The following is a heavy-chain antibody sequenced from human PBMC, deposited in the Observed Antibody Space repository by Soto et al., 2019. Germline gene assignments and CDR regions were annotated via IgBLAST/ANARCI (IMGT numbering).Heavy chain of an antibody. CDR1: GYTFTSYG. V-gene: IGHV1-18*01. CDR3: ATKSGRSKVATIIDWFDP. CDR2: ISAYNGNT. J-gene: IGHJ5*02. Sequence: QVQLVQSGAEVKKPGASVKVSCKASGYTFTSYGISWVRQAPGQGLEWMGWISAYNGNTNYAQKLQGRVTMTTDTSTSTAYMELRSLGSDDTAVYYCATKSGRSKVATIIDWFDPWGQGALVTVSS. D-gene: IGHD5-12*01.